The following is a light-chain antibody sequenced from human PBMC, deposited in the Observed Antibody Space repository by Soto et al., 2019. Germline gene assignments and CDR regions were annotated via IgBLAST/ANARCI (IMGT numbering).Light chain of an antibody. Sequence: QSVLTQPPSVSAAPGQKVTISCSGSSSNIGNNYVSRYQQLPGTAPKLLIYDNNKRPSGIPDRFSGSKSGTSATLGITGLQTGDEADYYCGTWDSSLSAYVFGTGTKLTVL. CDR1: SSNIGNNY. J-gene: IGLJ1*01. CDR3: GTWDSSLSAYV. CDR2: DNN. V-gene: IGLV1-51*01.